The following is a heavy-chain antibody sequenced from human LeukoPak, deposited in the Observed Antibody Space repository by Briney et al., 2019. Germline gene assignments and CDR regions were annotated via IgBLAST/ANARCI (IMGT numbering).Heavy chain of an antibody. CDR3: ARSQGETEGENDAFDI. J-gene: IGHJ3*02. CDR2: IIPIFGTA. Sequence: SVKVSCKASGGTFSSYAISWARQAPGQGLEWMGGIIPIFGTANYAQKFQGRVTITADESTSTAYMELSSLRSEDTAVYYRARSQGETEGENDAFDIWGQGTMVTVSS. V-gene: IGHV1-69*13. D-gene: IGHD3-16*01. CDR1: GGTFSSYA.